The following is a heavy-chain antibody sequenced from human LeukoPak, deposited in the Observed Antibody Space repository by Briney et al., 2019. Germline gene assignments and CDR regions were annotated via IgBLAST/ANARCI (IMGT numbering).Heavy chain of an antibody. V-gene: IGHV3-48*03. CDR3: ARKTYYYDSSGFIVYYYYMDV. CDR2: ISSSGSTI. Sequence: GGSLRLSCAASGFTFSSYEMNWVRQAPGKGLEWVSYISSSGSTIYYADSVKGRFTISRDNAKNSLYLQMNSLRAEDTAVYYCARKTYYYDSSGFIVYYYYMDVWGKGTTVTISS. CDR1: GFTFSSYE. J-gene: IGHJ6*03. D-gene: IGHD3-22*01.